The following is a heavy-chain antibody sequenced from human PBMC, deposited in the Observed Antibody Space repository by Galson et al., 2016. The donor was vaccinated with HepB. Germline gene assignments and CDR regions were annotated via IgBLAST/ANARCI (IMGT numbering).Heavy chain of an antibody. Sequence: SLRLSCAVSGLIVSSNYMSWVRQAPGKGLQWVSVIFSGGSTYYADSVKGQFTISRDNSKNTLYLQMNSLGAEDTAVYYCASLRFKGFDLWGRGTLVTVSS. V-gene: IGHV3-53*01. D-gene: IGHD3-3*01. CDR2: IFSGGST. CDR3: ASLRFKGFDL. J-gene: IGHJ2*01. CDR1: GLIVSSNY.